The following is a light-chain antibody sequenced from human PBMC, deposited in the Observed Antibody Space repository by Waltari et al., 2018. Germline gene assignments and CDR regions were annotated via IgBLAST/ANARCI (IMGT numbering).Light chain of an antibody. CDR2: NNN. V-gene: IGLV1-40*01. Sequence: QSVLTQPPSVSGAPGQRVTISCTGSRSNIGGGYAVQWYQPLPGTAPKLLIYNNNNRPSGVPDRFSGSKSGTSASLAITGLQAEDEADYYCQSYDISLSGSLFGGGTKLTVL. J-gene: IGLJ2*01. CDR1: RSNIGGGYA. CDR3: QSYDISLSGSL.